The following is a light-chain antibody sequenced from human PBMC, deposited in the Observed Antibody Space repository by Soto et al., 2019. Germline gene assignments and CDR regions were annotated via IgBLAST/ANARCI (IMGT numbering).Light chain of an antibody. V-gene: IGKV3-11*01. J-gene: IGKJ1*01. Sequence: EIVLTQSPATLSSLPGDRVTLSCRACQAVNTRLAWYQHRPGQAPRLLIYLASNRADGVPARFSGSGSGTDFTLTISDVEPEDFAVYYCHQRQSWPRTFGQGTTVDI. CDR2: LAS. CDR1: QAVNTR. CDR3: HQRQSWPRT.